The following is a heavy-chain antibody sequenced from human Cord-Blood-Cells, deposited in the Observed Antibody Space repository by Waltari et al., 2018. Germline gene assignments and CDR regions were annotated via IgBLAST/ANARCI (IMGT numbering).Heavy chain of an antibody. V-gene: IGHV1-69*06. J-gene: IGHJ4*02. Sequence: QVQLVQSGAEVKKPGSSVKVSCKASGGTFSSYAISWVRQAPGQGLEWMGGSSPICGTANYAQKFQGRVTTTADKSASTAYMELSSLRSEDTAVYYCAGSDFLAGDDYWGQGTLVTVSS. CDR1: GGTFSSYA. CDR2: SSPICGTA. D-gene: IGHD3-16*01. CDR3: AGSDFLAGDDY.